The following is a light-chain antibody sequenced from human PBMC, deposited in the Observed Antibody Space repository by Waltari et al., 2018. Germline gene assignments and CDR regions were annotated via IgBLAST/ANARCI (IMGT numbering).Light chain of an antibody. V-gene: IGLV2-11*01. CDR3: CSYAGSYSWV. J-gene: IGLJ3*02. CDR1: SSDVGGYNY. CDR2: EVS. Sequence: QSALTQPPSVSGSPGQSVTISCTGTSSDVGGYNYVPWYQHHPGKAPKLMIYEVSNRPSGVSNRFSGSKSGNTASLTISGLQAEDEADYYCCSYAGSYSWVFGGGTKLTVL.